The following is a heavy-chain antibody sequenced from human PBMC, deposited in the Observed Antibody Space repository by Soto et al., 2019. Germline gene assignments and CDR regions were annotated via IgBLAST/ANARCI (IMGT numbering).Heavy chain of an antibody. V-gene: IGHV5-51*01. D-gene: IGHD5-12*01. J-gene: IGHJ4*02. CDR3: ARHLEVATISQAYY. CDR1: GYTFTNYW. Sequence: PGEPLKISCKGSGYTFTNYWIGWVRQMPGKGLEWMGIIYPGDSDTRYSPSFQGQVTISADKSINTAYLQWSSLKASDTAMYYCARHLEVATISQAYYWGQGTQVTVSS. CDR2: IYPGDSDT.